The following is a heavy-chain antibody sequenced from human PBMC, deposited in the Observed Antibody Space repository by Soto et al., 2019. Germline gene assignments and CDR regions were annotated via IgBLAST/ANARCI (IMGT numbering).Heavy chain of an antibody. CDR3: ARDKRFLEWLLPFDY. CDR2: ISSSGSTI. CDR1: GFTFSSYE. J-gene: IGHJ4*02. D-gene: IGHD3-3*01. V-gene: IGHV3-48*03. Sequence: GGSLRLSCAASGFTFSSYEMNWVRQAPGKGLEWVSYISSSGSTIYYADSVKGRFTISRDNAKNSLYLQMNSLRAEDTAVYYCARDKRFLEWLLPFDYWGQGTLVTVSS.